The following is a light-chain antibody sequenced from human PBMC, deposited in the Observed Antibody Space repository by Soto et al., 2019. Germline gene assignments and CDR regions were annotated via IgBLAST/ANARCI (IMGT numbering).Light chain of an antibody. V-gene: IGKV1D-13*01. Sequence: AVQLTQSPASLSASVGDRVTITCRASQGISSALAWYQQRSGKGVRLLIYDASNLESGVPSRFSGSGSRTDFTLTISSLQPEDFATYYCQQFINFPLTFGGGTKVEI. CDR2: DAS. CDR1: QGISSA. CDR3: QQFINFPLT. J-gene: IGKJ4*01.